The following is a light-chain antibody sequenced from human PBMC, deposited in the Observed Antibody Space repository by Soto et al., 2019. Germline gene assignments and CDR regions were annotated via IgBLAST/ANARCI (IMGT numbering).Light chain of an antibody. J-gene: IGKJ2*01. Sequence: EIVLTQSPGTLSLSPGERATLSCRASQSVSSSSLAWYQQKPGQAPRLLIYGASSRATGIPDRFSGSGSGTDFTLTISRLEPEDFAVYYCQQCGSSPKTFGQGTKLEIK. CDR1: QSVSSSS. V-gene: IGKV3-20*01. CDR2: GAS. CDR3: QQCGSSPKT.